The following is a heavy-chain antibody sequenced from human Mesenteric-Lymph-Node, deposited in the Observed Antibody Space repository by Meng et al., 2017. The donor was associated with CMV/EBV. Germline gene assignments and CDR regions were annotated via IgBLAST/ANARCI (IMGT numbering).Heavy chain of an antibody. V-gene: IGHV3-74*01. Sequence: GGSLRLSCAASGFIFSNHWIHWVRQVPGKGLVWVSGINTDGTRVFYADSVKGRFTISRDNTKNTLYLQMNSLRAEDTAVYYCARDQGSGQLLYAGWFDPWGQGTLVTVLL. CDR2: INTDGTRV. J-gene: IGHJ5*02. D-gene: IGHD2-2*02. CDR3: ARDQGSGQLLYAGWFDP. CDR1: GFIFSNHW.